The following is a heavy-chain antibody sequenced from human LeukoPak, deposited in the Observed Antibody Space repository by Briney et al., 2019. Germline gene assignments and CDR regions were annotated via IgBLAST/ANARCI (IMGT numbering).Heavy chain of an antibody. CDR3: AIEILS. CDR2: ISASGDLT. D-gene: IGHD5-24*01. V-gene: IGHV3-23*01. Sequence: PGGSLRLSCAASGFTFNAYALSWVRQAPGKGLEWVSVISASGDLTHYADSLKGRFTISRDNYKNTLYLEMDSLKPEDTAVYCCAIEILSWGPGPLVTVSS. CDR1: GFTFNAYA. J-gene: IGHJ5*02.